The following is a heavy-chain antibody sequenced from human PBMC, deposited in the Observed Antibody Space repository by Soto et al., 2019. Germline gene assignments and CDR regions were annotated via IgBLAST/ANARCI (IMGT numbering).Heavy chain of an antibody. CDR3: ARLPKYQLSYYYYYMDV. D-gene: IGHD2-2*01. J-gene: IGHJ6*03. CDR2: INHSGST. Sequence: SETLSLTCAVYGGSFSGYYWSWIRQPPGKGLEWIGEINHSGSTNYNPSLKSRVTISVDTSKNQFSLKLSSVTAADTAVYYCARLPKYQLSYYYYYMDVWGKGTTVTVSS. CDR1: GGSFSGYY. V-gene: IGHV4-34*01.